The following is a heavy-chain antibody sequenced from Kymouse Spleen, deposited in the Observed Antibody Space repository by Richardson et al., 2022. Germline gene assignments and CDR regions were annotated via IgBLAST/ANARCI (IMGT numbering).Heavy chain of an antibody. D-gene: IGHD3-10*01. CDR2: ISSSSSTI. CDR1: GFTFSSYS. Sequence: EVQLVESGGGLVQPGGSLRLSCAASGFTFSSYSMNWVRQAPGKGLEWVSYISSSSSTIYYADSVKGRFTISRDNAKNSLYLQMNSLRDEDTAVYYCAREGTMVRGVIDFQHWGQGTLVTVSS. J-gene: IGHJ1*01. V-gene: IGHV3-48*02. CDR3: AREGTMVRGVIDFQH.